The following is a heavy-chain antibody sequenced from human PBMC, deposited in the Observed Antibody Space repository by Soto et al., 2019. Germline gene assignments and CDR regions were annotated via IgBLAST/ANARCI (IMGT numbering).Heavy chain of an antibody. Sequence: GSLRLSCAASGFTFSSYGMHWVRQAPGKGLEWVAVISYDGSNKYYADSVKGRFTISRDNSKNTLYLQMNSLRAEDTAVYYCARDQSSGYYFWYFDYWGQGTLVTVSS. CDR1: GFTFSSYG. D-gene: IGHD3-22*01. V-gene: IGHV3-30*03. J-gene: IGHJ4*02. CDR3: ARDQSSGYYFWYFDY. CDR2: ISYDGSNK.